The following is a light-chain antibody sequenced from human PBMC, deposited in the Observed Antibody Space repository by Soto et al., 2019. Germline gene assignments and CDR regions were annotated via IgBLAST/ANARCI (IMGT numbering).Light chain of an antibody. J-gene: IGKJ5*01. Sequence: DIQMTHFPSCLSASVGDRVTITCQANQNINNYLNWYQQKPGRAPKLLIYDASNLEAGVPSRFRGSGSGTDFTFTISRLQTEDIATYYCQQYENLPTFGQGTRLEIK. CDR2: DAS. V-gene: IGKV1-33*01. CDR1: QNINNY. CDR3: QQYENLPT.